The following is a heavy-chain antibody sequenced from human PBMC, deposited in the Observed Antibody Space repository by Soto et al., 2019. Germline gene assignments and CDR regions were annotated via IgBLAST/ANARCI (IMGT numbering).Heavy chain of an antibody. V-gene: IGHV3-30-3*01. D-gene: IGHD6-19*01. CDR1: GFTFSSYA. CDR3: ARDQDSSGWPTVVDY. CDR2: ISYDGSNK. Sequence: GGSLRLSCAASGFTFSSYAMHWVRQAPGKGLEWVAVISYDGSNKYYADSVKGRFTISRDNSKNTLYLQMNSLRAEDTAVYYCARDQDSSGWPTVVDYWGQGTLVTVSS. J-gene: IGHJ4*02.